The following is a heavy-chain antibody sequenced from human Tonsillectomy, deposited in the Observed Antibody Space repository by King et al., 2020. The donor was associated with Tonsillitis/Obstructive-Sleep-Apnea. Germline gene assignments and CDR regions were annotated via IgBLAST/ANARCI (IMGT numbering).Heavy chain of an antibody. V-gene: IGHV4-59*01. CDR2: IYYSGST. Sequence: QLQESGPGLVKPSETLSLTCTVSGGSISSYYWSWIRQPPGKGLEWIGYIYYSGSTNYNPSLESRVTISVDTSKNQFSLKLSSVTAADTAVYYCAMTIAVAGTRGFDYWGQGTLVTVSS. J-gene: IGHJ4*02. CDR1: GGSISSYY. CDR3: AMTIAVAGTRGFDY. D-gene: IGHD6-19*01.